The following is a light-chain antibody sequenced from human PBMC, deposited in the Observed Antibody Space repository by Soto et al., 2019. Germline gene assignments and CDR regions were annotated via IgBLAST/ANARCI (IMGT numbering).Light chain of an antibody. J-gene: IGKJ4*01. CDR2: TGS. Sequence: DIQMTQSPSSVSASVGDRVSITCRASQGISSWLAWYQQKPGRAPKLLIYTGSSLQSGVPSRFSFTGSETDFTLTIRSLQPEDVATYYCQQANSFPLTFGGGTKVEIK. CDR1: QGISSW. CDR3: QQANSFPLT. V-gene: IGKV1-12*01.